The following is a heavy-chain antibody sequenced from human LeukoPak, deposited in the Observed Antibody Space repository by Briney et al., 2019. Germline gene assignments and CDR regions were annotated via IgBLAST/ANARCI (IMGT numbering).Heavy chain of an antibody. V-gene: IGHV4-30-4*01. Sequence: SQTLSLTCTVSGGSISSGDYYWSWIRQPPGKGLEWTGSIYYSGSTFYNPSLRDRVTISVDSAKNQVSLKLTSVTAADTAVYYCARGNTHTSGYLIVGSWFDPWGRGTLVTVSS. D-gene: IGHD6-25*01. CDR1: GGSISSGDYY. J-gene: IGHJ5*02. CDR2: IYYSGST. CDR3: ARGNTHTSGYLIVGSWFDP.